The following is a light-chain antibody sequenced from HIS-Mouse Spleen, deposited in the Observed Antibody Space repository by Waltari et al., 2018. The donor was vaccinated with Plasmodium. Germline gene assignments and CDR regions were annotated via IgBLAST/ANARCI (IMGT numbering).Light chain of an antibody. CDR3: SSYAGSNNLV. CDR1: SSDVGGYNY. CDR2: EVS. J-gene: IGLJ2*01. Sequence: QSALPQPPSASGSPGQSVTLSCTGTSSDVGGYNYVPWYQQHPGKAPKLMIYEVSKRPSGVPDRFSGSKSGNTASLTVSGRQAEDEADYYCSSYAGSNNLVFGGGTKLTVL. V-gene: IGLV2-8*01.